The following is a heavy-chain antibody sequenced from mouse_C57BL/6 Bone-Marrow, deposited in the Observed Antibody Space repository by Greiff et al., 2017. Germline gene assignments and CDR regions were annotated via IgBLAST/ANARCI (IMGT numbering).Heavy chain of an antibody. CDR1: GYTFTSYW. J-gene: IGHJ3*01. D-gene: IGHD2-2*01. CDR2: IHPNSGST. CDR3: VLWFRLFAY. V-gene: IGHV1-64*01. Sequence: QVQLQQPGAELVKPGASVKLSCKASGYTFTSYWMHWVKQRPGQGLEWIGMIHPNSGSTNYNEKFKSKATLTVDKSSSTAYMQLSSMTSGDSAVYYCVLWFRLFAYGGQGTLVTVSA.